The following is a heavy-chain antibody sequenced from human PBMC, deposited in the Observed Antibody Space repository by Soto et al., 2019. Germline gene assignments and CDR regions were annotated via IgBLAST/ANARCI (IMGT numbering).Heavy chain of an antibody. V-gene: IGHV3-74*01. Sequence: EVQLVESGGGLVQPGGSLRLSCAASGFTFSSYWMHWVRQAPGKGLVWVSRINSDGSSTSYADSVKGRFTISRDNAKNTRYLQMNSLRAEDTAVYYCAREASYCSSTSCYSMVDDAFDIWGQGTMVTVSS. D-gene: IGHD2-2*01. CDR1: GFTFSSYW. J-gene: IGHJ3*02. CDR3: AREASYCSSTSCYSMVDDAFDI. CDR2: INSDGSST.